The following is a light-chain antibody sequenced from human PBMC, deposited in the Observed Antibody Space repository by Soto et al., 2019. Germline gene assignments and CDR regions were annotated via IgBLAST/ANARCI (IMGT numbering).Light chain of an antibody. CDR2: GAS. CDR3: QQYTTWPYT. V-gene: IGKV3-15*01. Sequence: EIVMTQSPATLSVSPGERASLSCRASQSVGSNLAWYQQTAGQAPRLLIYGASTRATGIPARLSGSGSGTEFTLTICSLQSEDFAVYSCQQYTTWPYTFGQGTKLEIK. J-gene: IGKJ2*01. CDR1: QSVGSN.